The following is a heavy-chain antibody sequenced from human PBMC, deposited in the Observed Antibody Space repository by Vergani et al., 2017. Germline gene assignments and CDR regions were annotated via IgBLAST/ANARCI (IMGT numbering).Heavy chain of an antibody. J-gene: IGHJ4*02. Sequence: QVQLQESGPGLVKPSETLSLTCTVSGGSLSSYYWSWIRQPPGKGLEWIGEINHRGSTHYNPSLKRRVTISVDTSKNQFSLKLSSVTAADTAVYYCARGRGRYYDFWSGYYGGFDYWGQGTLVTVSS. CDR1: GGSLSSYY. D-gene: IGHD3-3*01. V-gene: IGHV4-59*12. CDR3: ARGRGRYYDFWSGYYGGFDY. CDR2: INHRGST.